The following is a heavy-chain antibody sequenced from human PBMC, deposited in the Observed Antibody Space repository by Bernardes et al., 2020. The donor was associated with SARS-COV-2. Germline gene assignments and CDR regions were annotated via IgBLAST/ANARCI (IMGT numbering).Heavy chain of an antibody. CDR3: AKQDGDYASGDY. D-gene: IGHD4-17*01. J-gene: IGHJ4*02. V-gene: IGHV4-39*01. CDR2: IYYSGST. CDR1: GGSISSSSYY. Sequence: SETLSLTCTVSGGSISSSSYYWGWIRQPPGKGLEWIGSIYYSGSTYYNPSLKSRVTISVDTSKNQFSLKLSSVTAADTAVYYCAKQDGDYASGDYWGQGTLVTVSS.